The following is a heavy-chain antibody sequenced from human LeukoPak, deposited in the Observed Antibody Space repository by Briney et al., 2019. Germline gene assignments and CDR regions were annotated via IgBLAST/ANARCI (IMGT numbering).Heavy chain of an antibody. Sequence: PGGSLRLSCAASGFTFSSYGMHWVRQAPGKGLEWVAVISYDGSNKYYADSVKGRFTISRDNSKNTLYLQMNSLRAEDTAVYYCAKDLVSSGYAYWGQGTLVTVSS. D-gene: IGHD3-22*01. CDR2: ISYDGSNK. CDR1: GFTFSSYG. J-gene: IGHJ4*02. CDR3: AKDLVSSGYAY. V-gene: IGHV3-30*18.